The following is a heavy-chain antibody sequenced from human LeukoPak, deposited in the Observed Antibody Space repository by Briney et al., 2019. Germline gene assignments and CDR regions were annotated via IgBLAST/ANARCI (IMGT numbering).Heavy chain of an antibody. Sequence: GGSLRLSCAASGFTFSSYAMSWVRQAPGKGLEWVSAISGSGGSTSYADSVKGRFTISRDNSKNTVHLQMNSLRVEDTALYYCVRSLDYWGQGTLVTVSS. CDR1: GFTFSSYA. J-gene: IGHJ4*02. CDR2: ISGSGGST. V-gene: IGHV3-23*01. CDR3: VRSLDY.